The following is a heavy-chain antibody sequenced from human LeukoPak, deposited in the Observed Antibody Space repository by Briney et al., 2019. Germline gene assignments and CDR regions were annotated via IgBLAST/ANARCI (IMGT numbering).Heavy chain of an antibody. CDR1: EFILSTYA. J-gene: IGHJ6*03. CDR2: ISYDGSNK. D-gene: IGHD1-1*01. V-gene: IGHV3-30*02. CDR3: AKEYGYDYNYFYSMDV. Sequence: GGSLRLSCADSEFILSTYAMNWVRQAPGKGLEWVAFISYDGSNKYHADSVKGRFTISRDNSKNTVYLQMNSLRAEDTAVYFCAKEYGYDYNYFYSMDVWGKGTTVTISS.